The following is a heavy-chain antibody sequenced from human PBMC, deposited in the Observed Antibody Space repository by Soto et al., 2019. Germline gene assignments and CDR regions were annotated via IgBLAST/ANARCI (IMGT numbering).Heavy chain of an antibody. CDR1: TYTFTTYT. V-gene: IGHV1-46*01. Sequence: QVQLVQSGAEVKMPGASVKVSCKASTYTFTTYTFHWVRQAHGQGLEWMGMSNTSDGGTTYAQKFQGSITMSSDKSTGTVYMEMSSMRSEDTAVYYCATASGPPYHFDLWGQGTLVTVSS. CDR3: ATASGPPYHFDL. J-gene: IGHJ5*02. CDR2: SNTSDGGT. D-gene: IGHD2-2*01.